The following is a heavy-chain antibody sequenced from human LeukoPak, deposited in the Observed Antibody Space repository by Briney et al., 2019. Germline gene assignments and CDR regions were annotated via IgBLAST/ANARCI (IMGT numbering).Heavy chain of an antibody. D-gene: IGHD5-12*01. CDR1: GFTFNSYT. Sequence: GGSLRLSCAASGFTFNSYTMNWVRQAPGKGLEWVSSIGSSSNYIYYAGSVKGRLTISRDDAKNSLYLQMNSLRAEDTAVYYCAKSLYSGYDWEYFDYWGQGTLVTVSS. CDR3: AKSLYSGYDWEYFDY. CDR2: IGSSSNYI. V-gene: IGHV3-21*01. J-gene: IGHJ4*02.